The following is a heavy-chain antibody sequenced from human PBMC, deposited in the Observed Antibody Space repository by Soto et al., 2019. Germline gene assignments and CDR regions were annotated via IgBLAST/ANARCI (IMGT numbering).Heavy chain of an antibody. CDR3: ARVGEIHYYYYYYMDV. D-gene: IGHD3-3*01. CDR1: GGSISSYY. J-gene: IGHJ6*03. CDR2: IYYSGST. V-gene: IGHV4-59*01. Sequence: SETLSLTCTVSGGSISSYYWSWIRQPPGKGLEWIGYIYYSGSTNYNPSLKSRVTISVDTSKNQFSLKLSSVTAADTAVYYCARVGEIHYYYYYYMDVWGKGTTVTVS.